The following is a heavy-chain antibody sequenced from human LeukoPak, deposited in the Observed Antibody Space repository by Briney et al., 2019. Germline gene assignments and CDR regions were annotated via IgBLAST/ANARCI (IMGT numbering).Heavy chain of an antibody. V-gene: IGHV3-23*01. Sequence: GGSLRLSCAASGFTFSSYAMSWVRQAPGKGLEWVSAISGSGGITYYADSVKGRFTISRGNSKNTLYLQMNSLRAEDTAVYYCAKVGVVIRDAFDIWGQGTMVTVSS. CDR3: AKVGVVIRDAFDI. D-gene: IGHD3-10*01. CDR1: GFTFSSYA. CDR2: ISGSGGIT. J-gene: IGHJ3*02.